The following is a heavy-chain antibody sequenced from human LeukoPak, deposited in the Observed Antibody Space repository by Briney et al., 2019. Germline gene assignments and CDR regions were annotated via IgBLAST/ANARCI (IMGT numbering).Heavy chain of an antibody. CDR2: IYYSGKT. V-gene: IGHV4-59*11. J-gene: IGHJ3*02. CDR3: ARLLDNDASGYPDTFEM. CDR1: SGSMSGHY. Sequence: SETLSLTCTVSSGSMSGHYWSWIRQSPGKGLQWVGYIYYSGKTYYNPSLQSQVTMSVDTSKSHFSLRLTSVTAADTALYYCARLLDNDASGYPDTFEMWGLGTMVTVSS. D-gene: IGHD3-22*01.